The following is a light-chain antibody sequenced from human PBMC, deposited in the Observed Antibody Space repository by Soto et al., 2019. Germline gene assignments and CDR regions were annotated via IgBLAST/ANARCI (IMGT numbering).Light chain of an antibody. Sequence: DIQMTQSPSSLSASVGDRVTITCRASQSISSWLAWYQQKPGKAPKLLIYKASSLESGVPSRFSGSGSGTEFTLTNSSLQPDDFATYYCQQYNSYSGTFGQGTKVDNK. J-gene: IGKJ1*01. CDR1: QSISSW. CDR2: KAS. V-gene: IGKV1-5*03. CDR3: QQYNSYSGT.